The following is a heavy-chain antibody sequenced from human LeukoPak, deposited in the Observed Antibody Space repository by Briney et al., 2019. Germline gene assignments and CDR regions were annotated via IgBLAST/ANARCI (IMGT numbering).Heavy chain of an antibody. D-gene: IGHD6-13*01. Sequence: GGSLRLSCAASGFTFSNAWMNWVRQAPGKGLEWVGRIKSKTDGGTTDYAAPVKGRFTISRDDSKNTLYLQMNSLKTEDTAVYYCTTDLLAAAGTLIDYWGQGTLVTASS. CDR1: GFTFSNAW. CDR2: IKSKTDGGTT. J-gene: IGHJ4*02. V-gene: IGHV3-15*07. CDR3: TTDLLAAAGTLIDY.